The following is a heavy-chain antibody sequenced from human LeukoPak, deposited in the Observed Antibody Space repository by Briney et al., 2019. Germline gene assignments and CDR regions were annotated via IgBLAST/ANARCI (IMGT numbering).Heavy chain of an antibody. V-gene: IGHV4-30-2*01. CDR1: GASISSGTYS. CDR3: ARGDGSGSGRWFDP. CDR2: IYHTGGT. D-gene: IGHD3-10*01. Sequence: KPSETLSLTCTVSGASISSGTYSWSWIRQPPGEGLEWIGYIYHTGGTYYNPSLKGRVTISVDRSKNQFSLNLNFVTAADTALYYCARGDGSGSGRWFDPWGQGTLITVSS. J-gene: IGHJ5*02.